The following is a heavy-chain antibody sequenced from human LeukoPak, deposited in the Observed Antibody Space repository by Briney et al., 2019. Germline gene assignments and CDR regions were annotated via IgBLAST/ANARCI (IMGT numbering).Heavy chain of an antibody. J-gene: IGHJ3*02. V-gene: IGHV1-2*02. CDR2: INPKSGGT. CDR1: GYTFTGYY. D-gene: IGHD3-10*01. CDR3: ARNLWFGESSDAFDM. Sequence: ASVKVSCKTSGYTFTGYYMHWVRQAPGQGLEWMGWINPKSGGTNYAQKFQGRVTMTRDTSISTAYMDMSSLRSDDTAVYYCARNLWFGESSDAFDMWGQGTMVTVSS.